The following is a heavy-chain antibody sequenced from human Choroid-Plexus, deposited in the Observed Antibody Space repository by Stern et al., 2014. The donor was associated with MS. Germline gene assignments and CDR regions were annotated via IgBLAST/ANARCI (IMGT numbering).Heavy chain of an antibody. CDR1: GFTFVSCA. CDR2: VSYDGSNK. D-gene: IGHD2/OR15-2a*01. J-gene: IGHJ5*02. Sequence: QLVQSGGGVVQPGRPLRLSCVASGFTFVSCAMHWVRQAPGKGLEWVAGVSYDGSNKYYADSVKGRFTISRDNSQNTLYMQMSSLRPEDTAVYYCAKDRQYLTYFFDHWGQGSLVTVSS. CDR3: AKDRQYLTYFFDH. V-gene: IGHV3-30*18.